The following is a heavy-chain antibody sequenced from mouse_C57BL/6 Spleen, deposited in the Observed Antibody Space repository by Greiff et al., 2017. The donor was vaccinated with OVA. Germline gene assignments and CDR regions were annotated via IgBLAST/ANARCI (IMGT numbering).Heavy chain of an antibody. CDR3: TRPPTDWYFDV. Sequence: EVNVVESGEGLVKPGGSLKLSCAASGFTFSSYAMSWVRQTPEKRLEWVAYISSGGDYIYYADTVKGRFTISRDNARNTLYLQMSSLKSEDTAMYYCTRPPTDWYFDVWGTGTTVTVSS. J-gene: IGHJ1*03. D-gene: IGHD3-2*01. V-gene: IGHV5-9-1*02. CDR2: ISSGGDYI. CDR1: GFTFSSYA.